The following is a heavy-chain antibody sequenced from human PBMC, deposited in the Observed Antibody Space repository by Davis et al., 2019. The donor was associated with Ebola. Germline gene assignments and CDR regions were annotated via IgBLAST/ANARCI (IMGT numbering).Heavy chain of an antibody. CDR3: ARAYSNYPWWNWFDP. D-gene: IGHD4-11*01. J-gene: IGHJ5*02. V-gene: IGHV1-69*13. CDR1: LGTFSSSA. CDR2: IIPIFGTA. Sequence: SSVKVSRQASLGTFSSSAISWLRQAPGQGLEWMGGIIPIFGTANYAQTFQGRVTITADESTSTAYVELSSLRSEDTAVYYCARAYSNYPWWNWFDPWGQGTLVTVSS.